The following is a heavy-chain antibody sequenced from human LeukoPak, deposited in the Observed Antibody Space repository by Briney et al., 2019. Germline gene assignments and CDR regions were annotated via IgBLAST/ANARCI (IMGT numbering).Heavy chain of an antibody. CDR2: ISGSGGST. D-gene: IGHD6-19*01. V-gene: IGHV3-23*01. J-gene: IGHJ4*02. CDR3: ASGAIAVAGNFDY. Sequence: GGSLRLSCAASGFTFSSYSMNWVRQAPGKGLEWVSAISGSGGSTYYADSVKGRFTISRDNSKNTLYLQMNSLRAEDTAVYYCASGAIAVAGNFDYWGQGTLVTVSS. CDR1: GFTFSSYS.